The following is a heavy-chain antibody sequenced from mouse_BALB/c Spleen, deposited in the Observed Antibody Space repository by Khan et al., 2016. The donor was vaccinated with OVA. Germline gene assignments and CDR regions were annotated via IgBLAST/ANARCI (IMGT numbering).Heavy chain of an antibody. D-gene: IGHD2-3*01. V-gene: IGHV2-9*02. CDR1: GFSLTSYG. CDR2: IWAGGST. Sequence: QVQLKESGPGLVAPSQSLSITCPVSGFSLTSYGVNWVRQPPGKGLEWLGVIWAGGSTNYNSSLMSRLSISKDTSKSQVFLKMHSLQTDDTAMYYCARCDDPYYAMDYWGQGTSVTVSS. CDR3: ARCDDPYYAMDY. J-gene: IGHJ4*01.